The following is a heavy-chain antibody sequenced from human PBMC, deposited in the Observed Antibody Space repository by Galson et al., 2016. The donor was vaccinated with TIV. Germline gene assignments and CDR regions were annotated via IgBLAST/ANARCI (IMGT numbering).Heavy chain of an antibody. J-gene: IGHJ4*02. V-gene: IGHV1-18*01. D-gene: IGHD6-19*01. CDR2: MSAYSGAS. CDR3: ARYSSTSSRRFDY. Sequence: SVKVSCKASGYTFSNFAINWVRQAPGQSLEWMGYMSAYSGASNYAQEFQGRVTITTDTSTSTAYMELRNLRFDDTAVCYCARYSSTSSRRFDYWGQGTLVTVSA. CDR1: GYTFSNFA.